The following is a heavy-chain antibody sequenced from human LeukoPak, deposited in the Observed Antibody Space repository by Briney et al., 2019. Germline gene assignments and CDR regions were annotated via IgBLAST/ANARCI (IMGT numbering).Heavy chain of an antibody. J-gene: IGHJ4*02. Sequence: GGSLRLSCAASGFTFSSYWMSWVRQAPGKGLEWVANIKEDGSERHYVDSIKGRFTISRDNAKNSLFLQMSSLRDEDTAVYYCARGNSGYYLADYWGQGTLVTVSS. V-gene: IGHV3-7*01. CDR2: IKEDGSER. CDR3: ARGNSGYYLADY. CDR1: GFTFSSYW. D-gene: IGHD3-22*01.